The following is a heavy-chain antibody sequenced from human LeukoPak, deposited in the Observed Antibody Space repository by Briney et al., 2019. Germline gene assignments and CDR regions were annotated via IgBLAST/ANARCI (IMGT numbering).Heavy chain of an antibody. V-gene: IGHV4-39*07. CDR3: ARVKYGDYDYYYYYMDV. D-gene: IGHD4-17*01. J-gene: IGHJ6*03. CDR1: GGSISSSSYY. Sequence: SETLSLTCTVSGGSISSSSYYWGWIRQPPGKGLEWIGSIYYSGSTYYNPSLKSRVTISVDTSKNQFSLKLSSVTAADTAVYYCARVKYGDYDYYYYYMDVWGKGTTVTVSS. CDR2: IYYSGST.